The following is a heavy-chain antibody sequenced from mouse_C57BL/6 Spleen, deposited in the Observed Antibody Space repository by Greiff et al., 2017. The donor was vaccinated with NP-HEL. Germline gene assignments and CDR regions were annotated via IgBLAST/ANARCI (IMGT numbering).Heavy chain of an antibody. CDR3: TRYLITTGGDVDV. D-gene: IGHD1-1*01. CDR2: IDPETGGT. Sequence: VQLQQSGAELVRPGASVTLSCKASGYTFTDYEMHWVKQTPVHGLEWIGAIDPETGGTAYNQKFKGKAILTADKSSSTAYMELRSLTSEDSAVYYCTRYLITTGGDVDVWGKGTTVTVAS. J-gene: IGHJ1*03. V-gene: IGHV1-15*01. CDR1: GYTFTDYE.